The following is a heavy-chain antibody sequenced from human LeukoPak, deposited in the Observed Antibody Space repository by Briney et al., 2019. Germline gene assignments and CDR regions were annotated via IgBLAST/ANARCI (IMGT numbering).Heavy chain of an antibody. CDR1: GGSISISNYY. V-gene: IGHV4-39*07. J-gene: IGHJ4*02. CDR2: MSYSGRT. Sequence: SETLSLTCTVAGGSISISNYYWGWLRQPPGKGLEWIGSMSYSGRTYYNPSLKTRVTVSLDTSKNQFSLKLSSVAAADTAVYYCASSEGYWGQGTLVTVSS. CDR3: ASSEGY.